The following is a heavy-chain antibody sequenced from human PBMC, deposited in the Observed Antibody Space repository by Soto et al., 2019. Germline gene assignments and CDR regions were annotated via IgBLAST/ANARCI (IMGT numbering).Heavy chain of an antibody. D-gene: IGHD6-13*01. J-gene: IGHJ6*02. CDR3: ARGAAAGHYYYYGMDV. CDR2: IIPIFGTA. V-gene: IGHV1-69*13. CDR1: GGTFSSYA. Sequence: SVKVSCKASGGTFSSYAISWVRQAPGQGLEWMGGIIPIFGTANYAQKFQGRVTITADESTSTAYVELSSLRSEDTAVYYCARGAAAGHYYYYGMDVWGQGTTVTVSS.